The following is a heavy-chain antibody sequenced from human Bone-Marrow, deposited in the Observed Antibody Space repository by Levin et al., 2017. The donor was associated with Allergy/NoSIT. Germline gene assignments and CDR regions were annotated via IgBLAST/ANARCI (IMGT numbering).Heavy chain of an antibody. CDR3: ARPATTGRANYDY. V-gene: IGHV3-11*01. D-gene: IGHD1-1*01. J-gene: IGHJ4*02. CDR1: GFTFSDYY. CDR2: ISSSDTTK. Sequence: GGSLRLSCAASGFTFSDYYMTWIRQAPGKGLEWVSYISSSDTTKYYADSVKGRFTISRDNAKNSLFLQMNSLRAEDTAVYYCARPATTGRANYDYWGQGTLVTVSS.